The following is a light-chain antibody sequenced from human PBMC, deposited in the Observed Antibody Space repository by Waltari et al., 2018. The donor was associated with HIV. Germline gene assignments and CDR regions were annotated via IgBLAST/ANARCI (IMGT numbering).Light chain of an antibody. J-gene: IGLJ3*02. V-gene: IGLV1-51*01. CDR2: DND. Sequence: QSVLTQPPSVSAAPGQTVTISCSGSSSNIGINYVSWYRQLPGTAPKLLIYDNDKRPSGIPDRFSGSKSGTSATLGITGLQTGDEADYYCGTWDSSLSVWLFGGGTKLTVL. CDR1: SSNIGINY. CDR3: GTWDSSLSVWL.